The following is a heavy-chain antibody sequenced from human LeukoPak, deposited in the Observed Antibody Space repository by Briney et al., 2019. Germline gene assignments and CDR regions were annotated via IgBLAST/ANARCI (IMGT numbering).Heavy chain of an antibody. CDR3: ARGHYRSGLGY. V-gene: IGHV4-59*12. CDR1: GGSISSYY. CDR2: IYYSGST. Sequence: SETLSLTCTVSGGSISSYYWSWIRQPPGKGLEWIGYIYYSGSTNYNPSLKSRVTISVDTSKNQFSLKLSSVTAADTAVYYCARGHYRSGLGYWGQGTLVTVSS. J-gene: IGHJ4*02. D-gene: IGHD3-10*01.